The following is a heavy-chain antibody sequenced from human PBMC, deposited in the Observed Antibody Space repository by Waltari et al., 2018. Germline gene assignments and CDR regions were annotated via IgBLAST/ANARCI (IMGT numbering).Heavy chain of an antibody. CDR3: AKGGPMDV. CDR1: GFTFSSYA. Sequence: EVQLLESGGGLVQPGGSLRLSCAASGFTFSSYAMSWVRQAPGKGLEWVAVIYSGGSTYYADSVKGRFTISRDNSKNTLYLQMNSLRAEDTAVYYCAKGGPMDVWGQGTMVTVSS. J-gene: IGHJ3*01. CDR2: IYSGGST. V-gene: IGHV3-23*03.